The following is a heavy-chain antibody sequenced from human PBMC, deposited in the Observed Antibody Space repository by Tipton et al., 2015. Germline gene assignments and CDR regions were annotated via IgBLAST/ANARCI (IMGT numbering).Heavy chain of an antibody. J-gene: IGHJ4*02. CDR3: ARARGRHGGLFDS. V-gene: IGHV4-39*01. Sequence: TLSLTCAVSGASVSSSSYYWGWIRQPPGKGLEWIGTIYYTGSTSYNPSLKSRVTISVDTSKNQFSLKLSSVTASDTAVYYCARARGRHGGLFDSWGQGILVPVSS. CDR1: GASVSSSSYY. D-gene: IGHD4-23*01. CDR2: IYYTGST.